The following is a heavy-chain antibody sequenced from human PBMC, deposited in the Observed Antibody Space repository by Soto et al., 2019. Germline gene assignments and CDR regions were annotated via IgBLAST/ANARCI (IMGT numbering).Heavy chain of an antibody. CDR1: GFTFSSYG. CDR3: AAVAGYYYFDY. J-gene: IGHJ4*02. V-gene: IGHV3-30*03. D-gene: IGHD6-19*01. CDR2: ISYDGSNK. Sequence: HPGGSLRLSCAASGFTFSSYGMHWVRRAPGKGLEWVAVISYDGSNKYYADSVKGRFTISRDNSKNTLYLQMNSLRAEDTAVYYCAAVAGYYYFDYWGQGTLVTVSS.